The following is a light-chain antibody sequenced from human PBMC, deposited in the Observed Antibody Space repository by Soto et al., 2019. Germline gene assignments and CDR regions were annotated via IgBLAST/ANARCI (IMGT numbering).Light chain of an antibody. J-gene: IGKJ1*01. V-gene: IGKV1-39*01. CDR1: QTITTY. CDR3: QQTYSALWT. Sequence: DIQMTQSPSSLSASVGDRVTISCRASQTITTYLNWYQQKPGKAPKLLIYAASSLHSGVASRFSGSGSGTDFTLTISSRQPEDFAAYYCQQTYSALWTFGQGTKLEIK. CDR2: AAS.